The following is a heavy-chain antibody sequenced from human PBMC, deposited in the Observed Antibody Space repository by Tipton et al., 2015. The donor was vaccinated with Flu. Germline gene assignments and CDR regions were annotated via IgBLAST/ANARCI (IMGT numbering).Heavy chain of an antibody. Sequence: TLSLTCTVSGGSISSSSYYWGWIRQPPGKGLEWIGSIYYRGSTYYNPSLKSRVTISVDTSKNQFSLKLSSVTAADTAVYYCARGKGDFDYWGQGTLVTVSS. CDR3: ARGKGDFDY. CDR2: IYYRGST. J-gene: IGHJ4*02. CDR1: GGSISSSSYY. V-gene: IGHV4-39*07.